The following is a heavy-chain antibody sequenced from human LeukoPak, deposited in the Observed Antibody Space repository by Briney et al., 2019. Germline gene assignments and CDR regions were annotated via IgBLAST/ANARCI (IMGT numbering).Heavy chain of an antibody. Sequence: GGSLRLSCAASGFTFSSYSMNWVRQAPGKGLEWVSSISSSSSYIYYADSVKGRFTISRDNAKNSLYLQMNSLRAEDTAVYYCAREWELLPLLDYWGQGTLVTVSS. CDR3: AREWELLPLLDY. J-gene: IGHJ4*02. V-gene: IGHV3-21*01. D-gene: IGHD1-26*01. CDR1: GFTFSSYS. CDR2: ISSSSSYI.